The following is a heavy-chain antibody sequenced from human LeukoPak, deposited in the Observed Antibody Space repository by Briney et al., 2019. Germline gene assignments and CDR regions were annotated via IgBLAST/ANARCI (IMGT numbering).Heavy chain of an antibody. CDR2: IWYDGSNK. CDR1: GFTFSSYG. Sequence: GRSLRLSRAASGFTFSSYGMHWVRQAPGKGLEWVAVIWYDGSNKYYADSVKGRFTISRDNSKNTLYLQMNSLRAEDTAVYYCAREPPVTTDPGDYYYGMDVWGQGTTVTVSS. J-gene: IGHJ6*02. CDR3: AREPPVTTDPGDYYYGMDV. V-gene: IGHV3-33*01. D-gene: IGHD4-17*01.